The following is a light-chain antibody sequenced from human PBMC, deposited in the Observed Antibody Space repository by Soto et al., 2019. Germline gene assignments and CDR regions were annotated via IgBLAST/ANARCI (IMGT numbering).Light chain of an antibody. CDR1: QSISSW. Sequence: DIQMTQSPSTLSASVGDRVTITCRASQSISSWLAWFQQKTGKAPKLLIYKASSLESGVPSRFSGSGSGTEFTLTISSLQADDFATYYCQQHNSYPYTFGQGTKLEIK. CDR3: QQHNSYPYT. J-gene: IGKJ2*01. V-gene: IGKV1-5*03. CDR2: KAS.